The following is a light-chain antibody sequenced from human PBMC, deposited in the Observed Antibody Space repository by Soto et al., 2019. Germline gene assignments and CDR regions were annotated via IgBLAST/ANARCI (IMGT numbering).Light chain of an antibody. CDR1: QSVLYSSNNKNY. V-gene: IGKV4-1*01. Sequence: DIVMTQSPDSLAVSMGERATINCKSSQSVLYSSNNKNYLAWYQQKPCQAPRLLIYGASSRATGIPARFSGSGYGTEFTLTLRSLQSEDFAVXXXXXXXXXXXXXXXGTXVDI. J-gene: IGKJ4*01. CDR3: XXXXXXXXX. CDR2: GAS.